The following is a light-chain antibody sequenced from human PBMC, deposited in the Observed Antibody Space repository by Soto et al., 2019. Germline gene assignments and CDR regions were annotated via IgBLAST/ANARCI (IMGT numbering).Light chain of an antibody. CDR2: DAS. Sequence: DIQMTQSPSTLSASVGDRVTITCRASQSISSWLAWYQQKPGKAPKLLIYDASSLESGVPSRFSGRGSGTEFTPTISSLQPDDFATYYCQQYNSYPRTFGQGTKVEIK. J-gene: IGKJ1*01. V-gene: IGKV1-5*01. CDR1: QSISSW. CDR3: QQYNSYPRT.